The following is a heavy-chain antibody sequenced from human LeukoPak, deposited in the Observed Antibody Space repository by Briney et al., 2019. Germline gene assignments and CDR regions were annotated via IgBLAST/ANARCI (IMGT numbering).Heavy chain of an antibody. J-gene: IGHJ1*01. Sequence: GGSLRLSCAASGFTFSSYWMTWVRQAPGKGLEWVASINQDQNEIHYVDSVRGRFTISRDNAKNSLYLQMNSLRDEDTAVYYCARDTYRQWLTQGGYFQHWGQGTPVTVSS. CDR1: GFTFSSYW. CDR3: ARDTYRQWLTQGGYFQH. D-gene: IGHD6-19*01. V-gene: IGHV3-7*01. CDR2: INQDQNEI.